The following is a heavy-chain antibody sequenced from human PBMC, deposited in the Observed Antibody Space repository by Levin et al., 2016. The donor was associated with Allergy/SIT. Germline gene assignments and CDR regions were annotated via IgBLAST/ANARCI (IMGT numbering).Heavy chain of an antibody. V-gene: IGHV1-3*01. CDR3: ARSKSHGGWRGDAFDI. CDR2: INAGNGNT. Sequence: WVRQAPGQRLEWMGWINAGNGNTKYSQKFQGRVTITRDTSASTAYMELSSLRSEDTAVYYCARSKSHGGWRGDAFDIWGQGTMVTVSS. J-gene: IGHJ3*02. D-gene: IGHD4-23*01.